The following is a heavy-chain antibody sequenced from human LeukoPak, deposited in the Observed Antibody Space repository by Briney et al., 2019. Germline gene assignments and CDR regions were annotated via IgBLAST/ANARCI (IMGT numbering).Heavy chain of an antibody. D-gene: IGHD6-19*01. V-gene: IGHV3-23*01. J-gene: IGHJ4*02. CDR3: ASWPVGWYGEDS. Sequence: GGSLRLSCTVSGFTFSSYWMSWVRQAPGKGLEWVSAISGSGGSTYYADSVKGRFTISRDTPKNTLYLQMNSLRVEDTAVYYCASWPVGWYGEDSWGQGTLVTVSS. CDR2: ISGSGGST. CDR1: GFTFSSYW.